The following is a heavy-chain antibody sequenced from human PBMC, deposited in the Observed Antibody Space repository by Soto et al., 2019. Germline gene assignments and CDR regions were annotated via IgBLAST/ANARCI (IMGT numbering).Heavy chain of an antibody. Sequence: LRLSCAASGFNFSSYWMHWVRQAPGKGLVWVSRINSDGSSTNYADFVKGRFTISRDNAKNTLYLQMNSLRVEDTAVYYCSRVGGSTWHWGQGTLVTVSS. CDR3: SRVGGSTWH. D-gene: IGHD1-26*01. V-gene: IGHV3-74*01. J-gene: IGHJ4*02. CDR2: INSDGSST. CDR1: GFNFSSYW.